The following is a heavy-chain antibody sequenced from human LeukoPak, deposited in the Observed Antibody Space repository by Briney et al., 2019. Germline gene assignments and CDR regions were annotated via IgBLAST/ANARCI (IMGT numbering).Heavy chain of an antibody. V-gene: IGHV1-69*13. D-gene: IGHD2-15*01. CDR1: GGTFSSYA. CDR3: EAEGYCSGGSCYSSYYYYYGMDV. Sequence: SVKVSCKASGGTFSSYAISWVRQAPGQGLEWMGGIIPIFGTANYAQKFQGRVTITADESTSTAYMELSSLRSEDTAVYYCEAEGYCSGGSCYSSYYYYYGMDVWGQGTTVTVSS. J-gene: IGHJ6*02. CDR2: IIPIFGTA.